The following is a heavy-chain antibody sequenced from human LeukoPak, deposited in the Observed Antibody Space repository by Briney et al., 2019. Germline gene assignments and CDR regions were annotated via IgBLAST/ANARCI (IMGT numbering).Heavy chain of an antibody. V-gene: IGHV4-59*01. CDR1: GGSISSYY. Sequence: PSETLSLTCTVSGGSISSYYWSWIRQPPGKGLEWIGYIYYSGSTNYNPSLKSRVTISVDTSKNQFSLKLSSVTAAVTAVYYCARVYYDFWSGSSLIAFDTWGQGTMVTVSS. J-gene: IGHJ3*02. CDR3: ARVYYDFWSGSSLIAFDT. D-gene: IGHD3-3*01. CDR2: IYYSGST.